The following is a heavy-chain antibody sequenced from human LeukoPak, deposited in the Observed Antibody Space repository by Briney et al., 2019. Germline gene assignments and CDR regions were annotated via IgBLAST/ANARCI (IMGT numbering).Heavy chain of an antibody. CDR2: IIPILGIA. CDR1: GGTFSSYT. CDR3: ARVARFQDYGDHGVFDY. D-gene: IGHD4-17*01. V-gene: IGHV1-69*02. J-gene: IGHJ4*02. Sequence: SVKVSCKASGGTFSSYTISWVRQAPGQGLEWMGRIIPILGIANYAQKFQGRFTITADKSTSTAYMELSSLRAEDTAVYYCARVARFQDYGDHGVFDYWGQGTLVTVSS.